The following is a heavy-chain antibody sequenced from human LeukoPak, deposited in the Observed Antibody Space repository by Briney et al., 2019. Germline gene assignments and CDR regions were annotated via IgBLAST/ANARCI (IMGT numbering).Heavy chain of an antibody. Sequence: PSETLSLTCAVYGGSFSGYYWSWIRQTPGKGLEQIGYIYNSGSTNYNPSLVGRVTMSIDTSKNQFSLKMSSVTAADTAVYYCTRGSYYAPIDSWGQATLVTV. CDR3: TRGSYYAPIDS. D-gene: IGHD3-10*01. J-gene: IGHJ4*02. V-gene: IGHV4-59*01. CDR2: IYNSGST. CDR1: GGSFSGYY.